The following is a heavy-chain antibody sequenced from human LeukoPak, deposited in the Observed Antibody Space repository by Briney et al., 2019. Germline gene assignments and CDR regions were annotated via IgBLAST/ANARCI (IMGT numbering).Heavy chain of an antibody. CDR1: GYTLTELS. Sequence: ASLRVSPKISGYTLTELSMHWVRQAPGEGREWRGGFDPEDGETIYAQKFQGRVTMTEDTSTDTAYMELSSLRSEDTAVYYCATSPLLVHGWFDAWGQGTLVTVSS. D-gene: IGHD6-6*01. CDR3: ATSPLLVHGWFDA. V-gene: IGHV1-24*01. CDR2: FDPEDGET. J-gene: IGHJ5*02.